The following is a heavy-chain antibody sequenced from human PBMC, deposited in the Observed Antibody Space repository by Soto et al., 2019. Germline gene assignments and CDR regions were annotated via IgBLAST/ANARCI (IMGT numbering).Heavy chain of an antibody. CDR3: ARGGSNYAS. CDR2: IKPDESEK. J-gene: IGHJ5*02. CDR1: GFTFSDSW. D-gene: IGHD4-4*01. V-gene: IGHV3-7*01. Sequence: GGSLRLSCTASGFTFSDSWMTWVRQAPGKGLEWVARIKPDESEKKYADSVKGRFSISRDNAKNSMYLQMDSLRGEDTAVYYCARGGSNYASWGQGTLVTVSS.